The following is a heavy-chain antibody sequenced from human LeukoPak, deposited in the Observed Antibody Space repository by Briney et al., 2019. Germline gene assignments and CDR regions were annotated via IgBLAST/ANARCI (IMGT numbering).Heavy chain of an antibody. CDR2: IYTSGST. CDR3: ARQLGYCSSTSCRACDP. D-gene: IGHD2-2*01. J-gene: IGHJ5*02. CDR1: GGSISSGSYY. V-gene: IGHV4-61*02. Sequence: PSQTLSLTCTVSGGSISSGSYYWSWIRQPAGKGLEWIGRIYTSGSTNYNPSLKSRVTISVDTSKNQFSLKLSSVTAADTAVYYCARQLGYCSSTSCRACDPWGQGTLVTVSS.